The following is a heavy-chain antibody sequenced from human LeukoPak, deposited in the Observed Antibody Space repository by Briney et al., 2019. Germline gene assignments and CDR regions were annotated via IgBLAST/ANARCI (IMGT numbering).Heavy chain of an antibody. CDR2: IRYDGSNK. Sequence: GGSLRPSCAASGFTFSSYGMHWVRQAPGKGLEWVAFIRYDGSNKYYADSVKGRFTISRDNSKNTLYLQMNSLRAEDTAVYYCAKDVESMATIRPFDYWGQGTLVTVSS. J-gene: IGHJ4*02. V-gene: IGHV3-30*02. CDR3: AKDVESMATIRPFDY. D-gene: IGHD5-24*01. CDR1: GFTFSSYG.